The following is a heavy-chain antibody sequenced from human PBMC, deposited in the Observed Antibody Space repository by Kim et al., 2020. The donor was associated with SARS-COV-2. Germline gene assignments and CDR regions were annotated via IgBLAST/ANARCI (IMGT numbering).Heavy chain of an antibody. D-gene: IGHD6-13*01. CDR1: GGSFSGYY. J-gene: IGHJ5*02. CDR2: INHSGST. V-gene: IGHV4-34*01. CDR3: ARTGYSSSWYGEKNWFDP. Sequence: SETLSLTCAVYGGSFSGYYWSWIRQPPGKGLEWIGEINHSGSTNYNPSLKSRVTISVDTSKNQFSLKLSSVTAADTAGYYCARTGYSSSWYGEKNWFDPWGQGTLVTVSS.